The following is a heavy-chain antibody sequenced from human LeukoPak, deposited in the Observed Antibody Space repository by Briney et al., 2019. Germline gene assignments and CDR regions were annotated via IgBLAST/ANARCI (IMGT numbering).Heavy chain of an antibody. J-gene: IGHJ4*02. Sequence: GGSLRLPCAASGFTFSSYAMHWVRQAPGKGLEWVALISYDGSNKYYADSVKGRFTISRDNSKNTLYLQMNSLRVEDTAVYYCAREVEGLDYWGQGTLVTVSS. CDR3: AREVEGLDY. CDR1: GFTFSSYA. CDR2: ISYDGSNK. D-gene: IGHD5-24*01. V-gene: IGHV3-30-3*01.